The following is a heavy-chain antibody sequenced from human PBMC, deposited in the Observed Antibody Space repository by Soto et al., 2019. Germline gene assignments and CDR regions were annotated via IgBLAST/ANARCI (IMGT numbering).Heavy chain of an antibody. J-gene: IGHJ6*02. CDR3: AKDWLRFLEWLLYPPDYYYGMDV. Sequence: PGGSLRLSCAASGFTFSSYAMSWVRQAPGKGLEWVAVISYDGSNKYYADSAKGRFTISRDNSKNTLYLQMNSLRAEDTAVYYCAKDWLRFLEWLLYPPDYYYGMDVWGQGTTVTVSS. V-gene: IGHV3-30*18. CDR2: ISYDGSNK. CDR1: GFTFSSYA. D-gene: IGHD3-3*01.